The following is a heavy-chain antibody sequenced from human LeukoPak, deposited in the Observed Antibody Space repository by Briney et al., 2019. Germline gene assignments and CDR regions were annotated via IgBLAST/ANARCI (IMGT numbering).Heavy chain of an antibody. Sequence: GGSLRLSCAASGFTFSSYAMSWVRQAPGKGLEWVSAISGSGGSTYYADSVKGRFTISRHNSKNTLYLQMNSLRAEDTAVYYCARDLPVYGELLHYGMDVWGQGTTVTVSS. CDR2: ISGSGGST. J-gene: IGHJ6*02. V-gene: IGHV3-23*01. D-gene: IGHD1-26*01. CDR3: ARDLPVYGELLHYGMDV. CDR1: GFTFSSYA.